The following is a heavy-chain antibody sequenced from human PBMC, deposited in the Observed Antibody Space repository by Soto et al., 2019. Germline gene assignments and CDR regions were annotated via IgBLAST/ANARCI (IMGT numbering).Heavy chain of an antibody. J-gene: IGHJ5*02. Sequence: PRESLKISCKGSGYSFTSYWIGWVRQMPGKGLEWMGIIYPGDSDTRYSPSFQGQVTISADKSISTAYLQWSSLKASDTAMYYCARHEIAAAGTGFWFDPWGQGTLVTVSS. CDR1: GYSFTSYW. CDR2: IYPGDSDT. V-gene: IGHV5-51*01. CDR3: ARHEIAAAGTGFWFDP. D-gene: IGHD6-13*01.